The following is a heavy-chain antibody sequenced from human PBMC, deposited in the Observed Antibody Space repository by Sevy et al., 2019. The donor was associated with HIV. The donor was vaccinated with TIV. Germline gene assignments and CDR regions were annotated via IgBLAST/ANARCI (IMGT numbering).Heavy chain of an antibody. J-gene: IGHJ4*02. CDR3: ARGASGGWDYFDY. V-gene: IGHV3-21*01. Sequence: GGSLRLSCAASGFTFSTYSMSWVRQAPGKGLEWVSYISGFNNYIYYADSLRGRFTISRDNAKNSLYLQMNNLRAEDTAVYYCARGASGGWDYFDYWGQGTLVTVSS. CDR2: ISGFNNYI. D-gene: IGHD6-19*01. CDR1: GFTFSTYS.